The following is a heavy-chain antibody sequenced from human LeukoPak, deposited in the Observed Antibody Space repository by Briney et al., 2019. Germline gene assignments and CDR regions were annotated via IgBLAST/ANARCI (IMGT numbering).Heavy chain of an antibody. Sequence: PSETLSLTCNVSGGSISSSSHYWGWIRQPPGKGLEWIGSIYHSGSTYYNPSLESRVTISVDTSKNQFSLKLSSVTAADTAVFYCARVRMTGYYNYYYYGMDVWGQGTTVTVSS. CDR2: IYHSGST. CDR3: ARVRMTGYYNYYYYGMDV. D-gene: IGHD3-9*01. CDR1: GGSISSSSHY. J-gene: IGHJ6*02. V-gene: IGHV4-39*01.